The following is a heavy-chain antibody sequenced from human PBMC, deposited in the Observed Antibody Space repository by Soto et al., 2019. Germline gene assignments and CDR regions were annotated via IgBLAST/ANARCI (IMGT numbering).Heavy chain of an antibody. Sequence: QVTLKESGPVLVKPTETLTLTCTVSGFSLSNARMRVSWIRKPPGKALEWLAHIFSNDEKSYSPSLKSRLTIATDTYKSQVVLTRTNMDTVDTATYYCARILYTWSLVWLYCDLWGRGTLVTVSS. D-gene: IGHD1-20*01. CDR2: IFSNDEK. V-gene: IGHV2-26*01. CDR3: ARILYTWSLVWLYCDL. J-gene: IGHJ2*01. CDR1: GFSLSNARMR.